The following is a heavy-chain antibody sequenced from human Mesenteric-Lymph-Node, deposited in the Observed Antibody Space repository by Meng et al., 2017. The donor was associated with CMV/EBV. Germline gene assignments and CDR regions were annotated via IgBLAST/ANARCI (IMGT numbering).Heavy chain of an antibody. V-gene: IGHV5-51*01. Sequence: GGSLRLSCKGSGYTFTNYWIGWVRQMPGKGLEWMGTIYPGDSDTRYSPSFQGQVTISADKSATTAYLQWRSLQASDTAIYYCARLGGSGGSWIDSWGQGTLVNVSS. CDR2: IYPGDSDT. J-gene: IGHJ4*02. CDR3: ARLGGSGGSWIDS. D-gene: IGHD2-15*01. CDR1: GYTFTNYW.